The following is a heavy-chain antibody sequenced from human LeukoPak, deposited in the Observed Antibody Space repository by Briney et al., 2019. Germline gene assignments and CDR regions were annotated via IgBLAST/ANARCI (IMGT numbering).Heavy chain of an antibody. CDR2: ISSSSSYI. D-gene: IGHD5-24*01. J-gene: IGHJ6*03. CDR3: ARGDGYRSWYYMDV. Sequence: GGSLRLSCAASGFTFSSYSMNWVRQAPGKGLEWVSSISSSSSYIYYADSVKGRFTISRDNAKNSLYLQMISLRAEDTAVYYCARGDGYRSWYYMDVWGKGTTVTVSS. CDR1: GFTFSSYS. V-gene: IGHV3-21*01.